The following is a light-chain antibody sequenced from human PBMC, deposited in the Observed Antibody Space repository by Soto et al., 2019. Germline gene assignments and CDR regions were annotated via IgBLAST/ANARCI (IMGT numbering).Light chain of an antibody. CDR1: QSVSNN. CDR2: GAF. V-gene: IGKV3-20*01. CDR3: QQYGYSPIT. J-gene: IGKJ5*01. Sequence: EIVLTQSPATLSLSPGEGATLSCRASQSVSNNLAWYQQKPGQAPRLLIYGAFNRATGSPDRFSGGGSGTDFTLTISRLEPEDFAVYYCQQYGYSPITFGQGTRLEIK.